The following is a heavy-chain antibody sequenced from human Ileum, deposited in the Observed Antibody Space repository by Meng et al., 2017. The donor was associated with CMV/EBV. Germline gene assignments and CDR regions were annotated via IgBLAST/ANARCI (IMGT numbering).Heavy chain of an antibody. D-gene: IGHD2-15*01. V-gene: IGHV3-20*03. CDR3: ARETSSVPRMFDI. CDR2: AKWNGDKA. CDR1: GFVFDDFD. J-gene: IGHJ4*02. Sequence: GESLKISFVASGFVFDDFDISWVRLIPGKGLEWVSGAKWNGDKAGYADSVEGRFTVSRDNAKNSLYLQMDSLRDEDSGFYYCARETSSVPRMFDIWGQGTLVTISS.